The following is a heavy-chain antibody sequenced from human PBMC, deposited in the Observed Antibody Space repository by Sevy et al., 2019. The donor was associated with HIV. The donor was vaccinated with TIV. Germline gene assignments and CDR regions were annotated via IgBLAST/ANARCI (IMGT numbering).Heavy chain of an antibody. Sequence: ASVKVSCKASGYTFTSYDINWVRQATGQGLEWMGWMNPNSGNTGYAQKFQGRVTMTRNTSISTAYMGLSSLRSEDTAVYYCARGGIAAAGLGFDPWGQGTLVTVSS. V-gene: IGHV1-8*01. CDR1: GYTFTSYD. D-gene: IGHD6-13*01. CDR3: ARGGIAAAGLGFDP. J-gene: IGHJ5*02. CDR2: MNPNSGNT.